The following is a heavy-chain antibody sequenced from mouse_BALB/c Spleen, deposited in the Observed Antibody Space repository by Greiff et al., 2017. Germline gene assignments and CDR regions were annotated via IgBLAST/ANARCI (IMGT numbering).Heavy chain of an antibody. J-gene: IGHJ3*01. Sequence: VHVKQSGAELVRPGALVKLSCKASGFNIKDYYMHWVKQRPEQGLEWIGWIDPENGNTIYDPKFQGKASITADTSSNTAYLQLSSLTSEDTAVYYCARTYRYDPFAYWGQGTLVTVSA. V-gene: IGHV14-1*02. D-gene: IGHD2-14*01. CDR3: ARTYRYDPFAY. CDR2: IDPENGNT. CDR1: GFNIKDYY.